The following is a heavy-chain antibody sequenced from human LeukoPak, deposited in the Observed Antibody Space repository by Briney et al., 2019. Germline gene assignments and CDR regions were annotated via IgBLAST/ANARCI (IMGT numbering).Heavy chain of an antibody. Sequence: PGRSLRLSCAASGFTFSSWGMHWVRQAPGKGLEWVAVIWYDGSNKYYADSVKGRFTISRDNSKHTLYLQMNSLRAEDTAMYYCAKDVTTGTLALDYWGQGTLVTVSS. J-gene: IGHJ4*02. CDR2: IWYDGSNK. CDR1: GFTFSSWG. V-gene: IGHV3-33*06. CDR3: AKDVTTGTLALDY. D-gene: IGHD1-1*01.